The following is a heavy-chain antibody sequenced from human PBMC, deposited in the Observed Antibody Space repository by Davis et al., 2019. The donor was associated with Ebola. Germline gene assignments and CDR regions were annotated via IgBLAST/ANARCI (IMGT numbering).Heavy chain of an antibody. CDR3: AKARVDSGSNPIFDY. CDR2: IGSDGINT. V-gene: IGHV3-30-3*01. J-gene: IGHJ4*02. CDR1: GFIFSTHT. Sequence: GESLKISCAASGFIFSTHTMHWVRQAPGKGLEWVAVIGSDGINTVYADSVKGRFTISRDNSKSTLYLQMNSLRGEDTAVYYCAKARVDSGSNPIFDYWGRGTLVTVSS. D-gene: IGHD1-26*01.